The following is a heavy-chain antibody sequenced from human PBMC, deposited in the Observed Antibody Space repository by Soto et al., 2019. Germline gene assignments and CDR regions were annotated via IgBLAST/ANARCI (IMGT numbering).Heavy chain of an antibody. CDR3: ARRDCSGGSCYFDY. D-gene: IGHD2-15*01. V-gene: IGHV4-39*02. CDR1: GASISSPNY. J-gene: IGHJ4*02. Sequence: QVQLQESGPGLVRPSETLSLTCTVSGASISSPNYWGWVRQPPGKGLEWIGSLDYSGSTHYNPSLESRVTLSMDTSRNHFSLRLHSVTAADTAMYFCARRDCSGGSCYFDYWGQGTLVAVSA. CDR2: LDYSGST.